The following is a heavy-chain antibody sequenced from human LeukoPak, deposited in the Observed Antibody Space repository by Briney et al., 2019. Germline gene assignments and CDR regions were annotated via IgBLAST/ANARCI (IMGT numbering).Heavy chain of an antibody. Sequence: GRSLRLSCAASEFTFSSYAMHWVRQAPGKGLEWVAVISYDGSNKYYADSVKGRFTISRDNSKNTLYLQMNSLRAEDTAVYYCAREGSYWGQGTLVTVSS. CDR2: ISYDGSNK. CDR3: AREGSY. V-gene: IGHV3-30*01. CDR1: EFTFSSYA. J-gene: IGHJ4*02.